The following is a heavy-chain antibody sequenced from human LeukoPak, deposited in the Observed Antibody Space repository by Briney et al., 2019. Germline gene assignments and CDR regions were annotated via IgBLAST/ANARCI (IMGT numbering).Heavy chain of an antibody. CDR1: GFTFSSYA. V-gene: IGHV3-30*04. Sequence: GGSLRLSCAASGFTFSSYAMHWVRQAPGKGLEWVAVISYDGSNKYYADSVKGRFTISRDNSKNTLYLQMSSLRAEDTAVYYCATRVVPAAQFDYWGQGTLVTVSS. J-gene: IGHJ4*02. D-gene: IGHD2-2*01. CDR2: ISYDGSNK. CDR3: ATRVVPAAQFDY.